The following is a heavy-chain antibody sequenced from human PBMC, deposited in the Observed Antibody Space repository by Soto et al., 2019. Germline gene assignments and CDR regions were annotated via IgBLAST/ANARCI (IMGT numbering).Heavy chain of an antibody. CDR2: VPHDGNA. Sequence: SETLSLTCVVSGFGVRSTYFWGWIRQPPGKGLEWIGSVPHDGNAYYPPSVLGRVTISVDTANNQVSLSLRSVTAEDTATYYCGRIIGATSVDYWGQGILVTVSS. D-gene: IGHD1-26*01. CDR1: GFGVRSTYF. CDR3: GRIIGATSVDY. J-gene: IGHJ4*02. V-gene: IGHV4-38-2*01.